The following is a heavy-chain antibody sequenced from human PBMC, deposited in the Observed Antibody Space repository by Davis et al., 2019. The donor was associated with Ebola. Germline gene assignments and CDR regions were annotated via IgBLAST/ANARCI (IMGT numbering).Heavy chain of an antibody. CDR2: INPHNGNT. CDR1: GYTFTNYG. D-gene: IGHD2-2*01. J-gene: IGHJ6*02. V-gene: IGHV1-18*04. Sequence: AASVTVPCKASGYTFTNYGITRVRQAPGQGLEWMGWINPHNGNTNYAQSVQGRVTMTTDTSTSTAYMELRSLRSDDTAVYYCARAREGYCISTSCSARLGYYYGMDVWGQGTTVTVSS. CDR3: ARAREGYCISTSCSARLGYYYGMDV.